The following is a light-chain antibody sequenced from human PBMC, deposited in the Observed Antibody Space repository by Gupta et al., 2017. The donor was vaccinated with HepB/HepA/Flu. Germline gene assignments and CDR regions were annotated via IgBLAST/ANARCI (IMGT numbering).Light chain of an antibody. CDR2: GAS. J-gene: IGKJ4*01. CDR3: QQYNNWPPIT. CDR1: QSVSRN. Sequence: EIVMTQSPATLSLSPGDRATLSCRASQSVSRNLAWYQQKPGQAPRLLIYGASTRATGIPARFSGSGYGTEFTLTISSRQSEDFAVYYCQQYNNWPPITFGGGTKVEIK. V-gene: IGKV3-15*01.